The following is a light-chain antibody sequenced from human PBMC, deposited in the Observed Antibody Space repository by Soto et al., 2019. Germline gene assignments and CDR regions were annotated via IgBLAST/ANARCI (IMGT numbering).Light chain of an antibody. CDR3: QQLNSYLT. J-gene: IGKJ4*01. CDR1: QGISTY. V-gene: IGKV1-9*01. Sequence: DIQLTQSPSFLSASVGDRVTITCRASQGISTYLAWYQQKPGKGPKLLIYAASTLKRGVPARFSGSGSGTEFTLTISSQQPEDFAAYYYQQLNSYLTFGGGTKVEI. CDR2: AAS.